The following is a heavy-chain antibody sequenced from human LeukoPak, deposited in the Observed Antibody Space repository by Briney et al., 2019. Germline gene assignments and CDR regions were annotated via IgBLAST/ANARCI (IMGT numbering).Heavy chain of an antibody. J-gene: IGHJ6*02. CDR1: GYTFTSYG. CDR2: ISAYNGNT. D-gene: IGHD2-15*01. CDR3: AISGGNDYYYYGMDV. Sequence: ASVKVSCKASGYTFTSYGISWVRQAPGQGLEWMGWISAYNGNTNYAQKLQGRVTMTTDTSTSTAYMELRSLRSDDTAVYYCAISGGNDYYYYGMDVWGQGTTVTVSS. V-gene: IGHV1-18*01.